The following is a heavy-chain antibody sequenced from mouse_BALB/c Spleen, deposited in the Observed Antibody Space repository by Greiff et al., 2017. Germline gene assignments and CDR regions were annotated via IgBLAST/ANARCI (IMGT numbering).Heavy chain of an antibody. D-gene: IGHD1-1*02. J-gene: IGHJ3*01. CDR3: ARDGGGNPFAY. V-gene: IGHV5-4*02. CDR2: ISDGGSYT. Sequence: EVKVVESGGGLVKPGGSLKLSCAASGFTFSDYYMYWVRQTPEKRLEWVATISDGGSYTYYPDSVKGRFTISRDNAKNNLYLQMSSLKSEDTAMYYCARDGGGNPFAYWGQGTLVTVSA. CDR1: GFTFSDYY.